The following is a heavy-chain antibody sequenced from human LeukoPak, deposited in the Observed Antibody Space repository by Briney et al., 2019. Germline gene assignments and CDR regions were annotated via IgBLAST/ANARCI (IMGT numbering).Heavy chain of an antibody. V-gene: IGHV1-2*02. D-gene: IGHD1-20*01. Sequence: ASVKVSCKASGYTFTGYYMHWVRQAPGQGLEWMGWINPNSGGTNYAQKFQGRVTMTRDTSISTAYLQWSSLRASDTAMYYCARQQADLKYNWNVKAYYYGMDVWGQGTTVTVSS. CDR1: GYTFTGYY. CDR3: ARQQADLKYNWNVKAYYYGMDV. CDR2: INPNSGGT. J-gene: IGHJ6*02.